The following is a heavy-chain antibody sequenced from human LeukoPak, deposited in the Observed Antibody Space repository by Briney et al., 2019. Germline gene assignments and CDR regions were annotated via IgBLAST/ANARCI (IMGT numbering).Heavy chain of an antibody. D-gene: IGHD5-18*01. CDR1: GFTFDDHA. CDR3: AKDLGAGYSYGSAFDY. J-gene: IGHJ4*02. Sequence: PGGSLRLSCAASGFTFDDHAMHWVRQAPGKGLEWVSLISWDGGSTYYADSVKGRFTISRDNSKNSLYLQMNSLRAEDIALYYCAKDLGAGYSYGSAFDYWGQGTLVTVSS. CDR2: ISWDGGST. V-gene: IGHV3-43D*03.